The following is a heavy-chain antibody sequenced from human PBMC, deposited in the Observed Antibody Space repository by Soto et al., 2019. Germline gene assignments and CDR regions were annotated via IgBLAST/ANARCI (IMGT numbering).Heavy chain of an antibody. CDR1: GGTFSSYA. V-gene: IGHV1-69*13. D-gene: IGHD3-3*01. CDR3: ARGAVTIFGVGPYYYYGMDV. Sequence: SVKVSCKASGGTFSSYAISWVRQATGQGLEWMGGIIPIFGTANYAQKYQGRVTITADESTSTAYMELSSLRSEDTAVYYCARGAVTIFGVGPYYYYGMDVWGQGTTVTVSS. J-gene: IGHJ6*02. CDR2: IIPIFGTA.